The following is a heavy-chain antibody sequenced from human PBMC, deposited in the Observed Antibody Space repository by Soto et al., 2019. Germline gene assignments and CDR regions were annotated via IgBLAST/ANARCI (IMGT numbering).Heavy chain of an antibody. D-gene: IGHD2-8*02. CDR2: INDSGST. J-gene: IGHJ5*02. V-gene: IGHV4-34*01. CDR1: GGSLSNSH. Sequence: QVQLQQWGAGLLKPSETLSLTCAVYGGSLSNSHWSWIRQPPGKGLEGIGEINDSGSTNYNPSLKSPVTRSIATYKLQFSLKLNSLAAAATAVYYCSRSLVAWGQGTLVTVSS. CDR3: SRSLVA.